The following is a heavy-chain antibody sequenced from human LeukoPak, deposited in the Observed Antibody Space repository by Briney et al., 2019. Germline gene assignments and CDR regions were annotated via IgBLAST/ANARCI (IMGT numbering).Heavy chain of an antibody. J-gene: IGHJ4*02. D-gene: IGHD3-22*01. CDR2: ISTSSIYI. CDR1: GFTFSNYG. CDR3: ARGSGVTMIVDSFDY. Sequence: PGGSLRLSCAASGFTFSNYGMHWVRQAPGKGLEWVSSISTSSIYIYYANSLKGRFTISRDNAKNSLYLQMISLGAKDTAVYFCARGSGVTMIVDSFDYWGQGTLVTVSS. V-gene: IGHV3-21*01.